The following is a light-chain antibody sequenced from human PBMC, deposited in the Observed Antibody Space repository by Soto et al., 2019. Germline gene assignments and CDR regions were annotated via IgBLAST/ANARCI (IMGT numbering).Light chain of an antibody. CDR2: EVS. CDR3: SSYAGSNNFVV. Sequence: QSALTQPPSASGSPRQSVTISCTGTSSDVGAYNYVSWYQQHPGKAPKLMIYEVSKRPSGVPDRFSGSKSGNTASLTVSGLQAEDEADYYRSSYAGSNNFVVFGGGTKVTVL. V-gene: IGLV2-8*01. J-gene: IGLJ2*01. CDR1: SSDVGAYNY.